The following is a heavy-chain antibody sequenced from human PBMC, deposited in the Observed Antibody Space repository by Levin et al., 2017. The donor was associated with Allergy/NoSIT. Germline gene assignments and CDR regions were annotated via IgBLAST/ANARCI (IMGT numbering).Heavy chain of an antibody. CDR2: IYPGDSDT. J-gene: IGHJ6*02. Sequence: GGSLRLSCKGSGYSFTSYWIGWVRQMPGKGLEWMGIIYPGDSDTRYRPSFQGQFTISADTSISTVYLQWSSLRASDTAMYYCARRDYYDSSGDYYGSPKYGLDVWGQGTTVTVSS. CDR3: ARRDYYDSSGDYYGSPKYGLDV. V-gene: IGHV5-51*01. D-gene: IGHD3-22*01. CDR1: GYSFTSYW.